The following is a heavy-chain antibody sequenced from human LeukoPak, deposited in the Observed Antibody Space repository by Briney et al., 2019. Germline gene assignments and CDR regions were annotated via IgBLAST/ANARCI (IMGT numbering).Heavy chain of an antibody. D-gene: IGHD3-16*01. CDR3: ARDRKPYLEALRRGDYFDY. V-gene: IGHV1-46*01. CDR2: INPSGGSI. J-gene: IGHJ4*02. CDR1: GGTFSSYA. Sequence: GASVKVSCKASGGTFSSYAISWVRQAPGQGLEWMGKINPSGGSISYAQKFQGRVTMTRDMSTSTVYMELSSLRSEDTAVYYCARDRKPYLEALRRGDYFDYWGQGTLVTVSS.